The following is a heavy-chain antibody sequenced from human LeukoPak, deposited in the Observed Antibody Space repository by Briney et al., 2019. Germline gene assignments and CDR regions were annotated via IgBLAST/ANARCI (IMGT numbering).Heavy chain of an antibody. V-gene: IGHV3-7*01. CDR2: IKDDGSRK. J-gene: IGHJ6*03. CDR3: ARDSSGLMYYYYYMDV. Sequence: GGSLRLSCAASGFSLSGYWMTWVRQAPGKGLEWVANIKDDGSRKHDVDSTRGRFTISRDNAKNSLYLDMNSLRAEDTAVYYCARDSSGLMYYYYYMDVWGKGTTVTVSS. CDR1: GFSLSGYW. D-gene: IGHD3-3*01.